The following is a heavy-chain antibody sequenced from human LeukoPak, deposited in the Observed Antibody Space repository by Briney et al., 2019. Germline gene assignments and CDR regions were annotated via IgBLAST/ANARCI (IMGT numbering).Heavy chain of an antibody. J-gene: IGHJ4*02. CDR3: AAWGVDYGGNFDYSDY. Sequence: PSGTLSLTCALSRGSIMTTHWWSWVRQPPGKGLEWIGEIYHTGTTNYNPSLKSRLTISVDQSRNQFSLRLSSVTAADTGTYYCAAWGVDYGGNFDYSDYWGQGTLFTVSS. CDR2: IYHTGTT. V-gene: IGHV4-4*02. CDR1: RGSIMTTHW. D-gene: IGHD4-23*01.